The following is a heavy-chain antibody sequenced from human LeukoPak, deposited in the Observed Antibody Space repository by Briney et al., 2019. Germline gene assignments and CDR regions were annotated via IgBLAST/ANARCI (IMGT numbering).Heavy chain of an antibody. D-gene: IGHD3-10*01. V-gene: IGHV4-59*01. Sequence: SETLSLTCTVSGGSISSYYWSWIRQPPGKGLEWIGYIYYSGSTNYNPSLKSRVTISVDTSKNQFSLKLSSVTAADTAVYYCARGYYGSGSQTFDYWGQGTLVTVSS. CDR2: IYYSGST. J-gene: IGHJ4*02. CDR1: GGSISSYY. CDR3: ARGYYGSGSQTFDY.